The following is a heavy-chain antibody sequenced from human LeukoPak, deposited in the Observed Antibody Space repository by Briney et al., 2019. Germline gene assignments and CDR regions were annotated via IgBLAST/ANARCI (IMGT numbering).Heavy chain of an antibody. CDR3: AKGRYRHYYYYMDV. J-gene: IGHJ6*03. CDR1: GFIFDDNA. Sequence: GGSLRLSCAASGFIFDDNAMHWVRQAPGKGLEWVSGISWNSGSIGYADSVKGRFTISRDNAKNSLYLQMNSLRAEDTALYYCAKGRYRHYYYYMDVWGKGTTVTISS. D-gene: IGHD3-16*02. CDR2: ISWNSGSI. V-gene: IGHV3-9*01.